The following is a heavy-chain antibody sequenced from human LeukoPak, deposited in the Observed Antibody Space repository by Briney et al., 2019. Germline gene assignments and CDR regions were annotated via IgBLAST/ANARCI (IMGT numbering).Heavy chain of an antibody. CDR1: GGTFSSYA. CDR2: IIPIFGTA. CDR3: ARGTKGGIVGATGAFDI. V-gene: IGHV1-69*05. J-gene: IGHJ3*02. Sequence: ASVKVSCKASGGTFSSYAISWVRQAPGQGLEWMGRIIPIFGTANYAQKFQGRVTITTDESTSTAYMELSGLRSEDTAVYYCARGTKGGIVGATGAFDIWGQGTMVTVSS. D-gene: IGHD1-26*01.